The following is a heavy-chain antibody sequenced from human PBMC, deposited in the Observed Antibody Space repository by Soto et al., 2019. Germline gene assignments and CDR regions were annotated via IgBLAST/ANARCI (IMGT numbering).Heavy chain of an antibody. CDR3: ARGLDSYYYYGMGV. V-gene: IGHV3-64*01. Sequence: EVQVVESGGGLVQPGGSLRLSCAASGFTFSSYAMHWVRQAPGKGLEYVSAISDNGGTTYYANSVKDRFTISRDNSKNTLYGQMGSLRAEDMAVYYCARGLDSYYYYGMGVWGQGTTVTVS. CDR2: ISDNGGTT. J-gene: IGHJ6*02. CDR1: GFTFSSYA.